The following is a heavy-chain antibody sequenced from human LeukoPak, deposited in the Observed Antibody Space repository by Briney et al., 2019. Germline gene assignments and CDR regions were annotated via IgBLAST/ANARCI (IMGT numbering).Heavy chain of an antibody. CDR3: AKGGLRTNFDY. V-gene: IGHV3-48*04. J-gene: IGHJ4*02. D-gene: IGHD5-12*01. Sequence: PGGSLRLSCAASGFTFSSYSMNWVRQAPGKGLGWVSYISSSSSTIYYADSVKGRFTISRDNAKNSLYLQMNSLRAEDTAVYYCAKGGLRTNFDYWGQGTLVTVSS. CDR2: ISSSSSTI. CDR1: GFTFSSYS.